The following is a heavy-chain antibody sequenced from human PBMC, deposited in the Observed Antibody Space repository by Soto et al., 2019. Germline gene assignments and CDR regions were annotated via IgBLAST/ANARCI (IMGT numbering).Heavy chain of an antibody. Sequence: QVQLVQSGAEVKKPGSSVKVSCEASGGTFSSYSFSWVRQAPGQGLEWMGRVIPILGMANYAQKLQGRATITADKSMSTVYMELRRLRSEDTAVYYCARGGAVVVPGAVDRHNWFDPWGQGTLVTVSS. J-gene: IGHJ5*02. CDR2: VIPILGMA. CDR1: GGTFSSYS. V-gene: IGHV1-69*02. D-gene: IGHD2-2*01. CDR3: ARGGAVVVPGAVDRHNWFDP.